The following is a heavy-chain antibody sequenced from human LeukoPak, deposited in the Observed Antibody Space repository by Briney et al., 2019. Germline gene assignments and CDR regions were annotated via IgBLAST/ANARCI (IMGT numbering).Heavy chain of an antibody. CDR2: ISYDGSNK. Sequence: PGRSLRLSCAASGLTFSSYAMHWVRQAPGKGLEWVAVISYDGSNKYYADSVKGRFTISRDNSKNTLYLQMNSLRAEDTAIYYCTKDGGSGSSSWYYWGQGTLVTVSS. D-gene: IGHD6-13*01. V-gene: IGHV3-30-3*01. J-gene: IGHJ4*02. CDR3: TKDGGSGSSSWYY. CDR1: GLTFSSYA.